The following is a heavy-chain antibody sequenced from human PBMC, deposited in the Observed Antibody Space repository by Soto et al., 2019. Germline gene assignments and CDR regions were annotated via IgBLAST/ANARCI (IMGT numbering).Heavy chain of an antibody. D-gene: IGHD6-19*01. J-gene: IGHJ4*02. Sequence: GGSLRLSCAASGFTFSSYGMHWVRQAPGKGLEWVAVISYDGSDKYYADSVKGRFTISRDTSQNTLYLQMNSLRAEDTAVYYCAKYCLYQWLPPRQFDYCCQGTLVSFSS. CDR1: GFTFSSYG. V-gene: IGHV3-30*18. CDR3: AKYCLYQWLPPRQFDY. CDR2: ISYDGSDK.